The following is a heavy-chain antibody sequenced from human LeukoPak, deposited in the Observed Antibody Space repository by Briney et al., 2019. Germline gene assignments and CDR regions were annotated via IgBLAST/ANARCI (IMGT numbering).Heavy chain of an antibody. Sequence: GGSPRLSCAASGFTFSSYSMNWVRQAPGEGLEWVSSISSSSSYIYYADSVKGRFTISRDNAKNSLYLQMNSLRAEDTAVYYCAYSGYDRTFDYWGQGTLVTVSS. D-gene: IGHD5-12*01. CDR2: ISSSSSYI. V-gene: IGHV3-21*01. J-gene: IGHJ4*02. CDR3: AYSGYDRTFDY. CDR1: GFTFSSYS.